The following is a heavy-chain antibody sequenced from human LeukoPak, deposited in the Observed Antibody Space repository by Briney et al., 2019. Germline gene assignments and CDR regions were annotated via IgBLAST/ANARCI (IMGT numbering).Heavy chain of an antibody. V-gene: IGHV4-30-2*01. D-gene: IGHD4-17*01. CDR3: ARGVYGDPTTGYFDY. Sequence: PSETLSLTCTVSGGSISSGGYYWSWIRQPPGKGLEWIGYIYHSGSTYYNPSLKSRVTISVDRSKNQFSLKLSSVTAADTAVYYCARGVYGDPTTGYFDYWGQGTLVTVSS. CDR1: GGSISSGGYY. J-gene: IGHJ4*02. CDR2: IYHSGST.